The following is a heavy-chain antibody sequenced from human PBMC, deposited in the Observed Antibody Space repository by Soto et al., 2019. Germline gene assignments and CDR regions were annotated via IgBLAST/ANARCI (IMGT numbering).Heavy chain of an antibody. V-gene: IGHV1-46*01. CDR1: GYTFTSYY. CDR3: ASEALVPAATY. J-gene: IGHJ4*02. CDR2: INPSVGIA. D-gene: IGHD2-2*01. Sequence: ASVKVSCKASGYTFTSYYMHWVRQAPGQGLEWMGIINPSVGIANYAQKFQGRVTMTADKSTSTAYMELSSLRSEDPAVYYCASEALVPAATYWGQGTLVTVSS.